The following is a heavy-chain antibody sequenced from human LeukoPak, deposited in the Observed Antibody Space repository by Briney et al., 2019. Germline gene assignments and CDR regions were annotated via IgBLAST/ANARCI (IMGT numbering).Heavy chain of an antibody. D-gene: IGHD3-10*01. CDR2: ISSSGSTI. J-gene: IGHJ4*02. CDR1: GFTFSSYE. V-gene: IGHV3-48*03. Sequence: PGGSLRLSCAASGFTFSSYEMNWVRQAPGKGLEWVSYISSSGSTIYYADSVKGRLTISRDNAKNSLYLQMNSLRAEDTAVYYCASLPLWFGEYYWGQGTLVTVSS. CDR3: ASLPLWFGEYY.